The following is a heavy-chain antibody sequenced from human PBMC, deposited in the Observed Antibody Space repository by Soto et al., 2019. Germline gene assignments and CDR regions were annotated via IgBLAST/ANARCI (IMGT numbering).Heavy chain of an antibody. CDR3: ARLLLYSTSGRGWFDP. CDR2: IKHDGSQS. CDR1: GFTFSKFW. J-gene: IGHJ5*02. V-gene: IGHV3-7*03. Sequence: DVQLVESGGGLVQPGGSLRLSCITSGFTFSKFWMSWVRQAPGKGLEWVANIKHDGSQSYYEDSVKGRFTISRDNAKNSLYLQVNSLRVDGPAVYFCARLLLYSTSGRGWFDPRGQGTLVTVSS. D-gene: IGHD2-2*02.